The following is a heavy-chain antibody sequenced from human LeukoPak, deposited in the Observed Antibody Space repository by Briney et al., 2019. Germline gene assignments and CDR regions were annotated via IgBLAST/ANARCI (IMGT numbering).Heavy chain of an antibody. CDR2: IYYSGST. Sequence: SETLSLTCTVSGGSISSGDYYWSWLRQPPGKGLEWIGYIYYSGSTYYNPSLKSRVTISVDTSKYQFSLKLTSMTAPDTAVYYCARHRSPYCSGGSCYRGGYFDLWGRGTLVTVSS. CDR1: GGSISSGDYY. CDR3: ARHRSPYCSGGSCYRGGYFDL. D-gene: IGHD2-15*01. J-gene: IGHJ2*01. V-gene: IGHV4-30-4*01.